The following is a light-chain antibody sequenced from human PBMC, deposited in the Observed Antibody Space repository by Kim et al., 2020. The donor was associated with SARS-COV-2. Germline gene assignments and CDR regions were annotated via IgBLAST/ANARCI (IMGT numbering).Light chain of an antibody. CDR2: DVT. V-gene: IGLV2-14*03. CDR3: GAYSSSNTWV. CDR1: GADIGRYNY. J-gene: IGLJ3*02. Sequence: QSVLTQPASVSGSPGQSITLSCSGTGADIGRYNYVSWYQQHPGKAPKLIIFDVTQRPSGVSDRFSGSKSDSTASLTISGLQAEDEADYYCGAYSSSNTWVFGGGTKLTVL.